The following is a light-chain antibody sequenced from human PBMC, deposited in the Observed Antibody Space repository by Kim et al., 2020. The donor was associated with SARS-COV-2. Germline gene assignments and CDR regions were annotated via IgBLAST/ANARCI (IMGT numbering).Light chain of an antibody. CDR2: DVS. V-gene: IGLV2-14*01. CDR1: SSDVGVYNY. J-gene: IGLJ1*01. CDR3: NSYTSSRTYV. Sequence: QSALTQPASVSGSPGQSITISCTGTSSDVGVYNYVSWYQQHPGKAPKLMIYDVSKRTSGVSNRFSGSKSGNTASLTISGLQAEDEADYYCNSYTSSRTYVFGTETEVTVL.